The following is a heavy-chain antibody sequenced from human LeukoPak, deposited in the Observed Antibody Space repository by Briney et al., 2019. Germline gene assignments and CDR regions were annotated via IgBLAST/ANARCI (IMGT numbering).Heavy chain of an antibody. Sequence: SVKVSCKASGGTFSSYAISWVRQVPGQGLEWMGRIIPILGIANYAQKFQGRVTITADKSTSTAYMELSSLRAEDTAVYYCARGGRGVVAASNYYGMDVWGQGTTVTVSS. D-gene: IGHD2-15*01. CDR2: IIPILGIA. J-gene: IGHJ6*02. CDR3: ARGGRGVVAASNYYGMDV. V-gene: IGHV1-69*04. CDR1: GGTFSSYA.